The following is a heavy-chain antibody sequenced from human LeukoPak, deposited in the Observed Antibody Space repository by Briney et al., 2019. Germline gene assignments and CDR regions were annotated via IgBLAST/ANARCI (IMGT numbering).Heavy chain of an antibody. D-gene: IGHD2-15*01. J-gene: IGHJ4*02. CDR1: GFTVSSNY. V-gene: IGHV3-53*01. CDR2: IYSGGST. Sequence: GGSLRLSCAASGFTVSSNYMSWVRQAPGKGLEWVSIIYSGGSTFYADSVKGRFTISRDNSKNTLYLQMNSLRAEDTAVYYCAKDPGYCSGGSCYKDDYWGQGTLVTVSS. CDR3: AKDPGYCSGGSCYKDDY.